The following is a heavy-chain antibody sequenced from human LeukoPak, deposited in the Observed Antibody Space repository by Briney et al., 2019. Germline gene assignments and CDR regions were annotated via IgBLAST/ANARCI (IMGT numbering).Heavy chain of an antibody. CDR1: GYTFTSYG. CDR2: ISAYNGNT. J-gene: IGHJ5*02. V-gene: IGHV1-18*01. D-gene: IGHD1-26*01. CDR3: ARDNSVGDTAWWFDP. Sequence: ASVKVSCKASGYTFTSYGISWVRQAPGQGLEWMGWISAYNGNTNYAQKLQGRVTMTTDTSTSTAYMELRSLRSEDTAVYYCARDNSVGDTAWWFDPWGQGTLVTVSS.